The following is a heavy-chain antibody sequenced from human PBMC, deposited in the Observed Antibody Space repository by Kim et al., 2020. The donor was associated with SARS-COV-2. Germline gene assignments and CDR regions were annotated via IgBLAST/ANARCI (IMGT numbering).Heavy chain of an antibody. D-gene: IGHD1-26*01. V-gene: IGHV4-39*07. CDR2: IYYSRST. Sequence: SETLSLTCTVSGGSISSSSYYWGWIRQPPGKGLEWIGSIYYSRSTYSNPSLKSRVTISVDTSQNQFSLKLSSATAADTAVYYCAREGSRAPGAGRYWGQGTLVTVSS. J-gene: IGHJ4*02. CDR3: AREGSRAPGAGRY. CDR1: GGSISSSSYY.